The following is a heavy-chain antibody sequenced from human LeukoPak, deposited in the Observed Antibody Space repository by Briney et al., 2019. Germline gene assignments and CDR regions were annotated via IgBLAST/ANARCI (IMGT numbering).Heavy chain of an antibody. CDR3: AKGMLGIAVAGVARAAFDI. V-gene: IGHV3-23*01. D-gene: IGHD6-19*01. CDR1: GFTFSSYA. CDR2: ISGSGGST. Sequence: GGSLRLSCAASGFTFSSYAMSWVRQAPGKGLEWVSAISGSGGSTYYADSVKGRFTISRANSKNTLYLQMNSLRAEDTAVYYCAKGMLGIAVAGVARAAFDIWGQGTMVTVSS. J-gene: IGHJ3*02.